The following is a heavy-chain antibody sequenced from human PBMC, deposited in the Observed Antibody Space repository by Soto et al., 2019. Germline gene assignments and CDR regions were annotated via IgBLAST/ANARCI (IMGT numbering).Heavy chain of an antibody. CDR2: IYYSGST. V-gene: IGHV4-59*01. Sequence: PSETLSLTCTVSGGSISSYYWSWIRQPPGKGLEWIGYIYYSGSTNYNPSLKSRVTISVDTSKNQFSLKLSSVTAADTAVYYCARVKEIVVVTAIQNWFDPWSQGTLVTVSS. CDR1: GGSISSYY. J-gene: IGHJ5*02. D-gene: IGHD2-21*02. CDR3: ARVKEIVVVTAIQNWFDP.